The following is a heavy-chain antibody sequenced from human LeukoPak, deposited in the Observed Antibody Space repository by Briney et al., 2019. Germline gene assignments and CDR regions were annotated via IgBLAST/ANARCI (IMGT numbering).Heavy chain of an antibody. Sequence: SETLSLTCTVSGGSISSGGYYWSWIRQHPGKGLEWIGYIYYSGSTYYNPSLKSRVTISVDTSKNQFSLKLSSVTAADTAVYYCARRGIAAAGDWGQGTLVTVSS. D-gene: IGHD6-13*01. CDR2: IYYSGST. CDR3: ARRGIAAAGD. V-gene: IGHV4-31*03. CDR1: GGSISSGGYY. J-gene: IGHJ4*02.